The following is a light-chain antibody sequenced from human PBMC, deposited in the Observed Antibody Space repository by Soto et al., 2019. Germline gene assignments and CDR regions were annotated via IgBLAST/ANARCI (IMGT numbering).Light chain of an antibody. CDR1: QSISSR. V-gene: IGKV1-5*03. J-gene: IGKJ1*01. CDR2: KAS. Sequence: QMTQSPATLSASVGGIVTSTCPASQSISSRLAWYQQKPGKDPKLLIYKASRLESGVPSRFSGSGSGNEFTLTISSLQPDEFATYYCQQYDSYSPWTFGQGTNVDIK. CDR3: QQYDSYSPWT.